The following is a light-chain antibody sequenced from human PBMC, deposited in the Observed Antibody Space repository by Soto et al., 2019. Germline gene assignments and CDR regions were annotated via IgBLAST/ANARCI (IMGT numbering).Light chain of an antibody. CDR1: SSNIGAGYD. V-gene: IGLV1-40*01. Sequence: QSVLTQPPSVSGAPGQRVTISCTGSSSNIGAGYDVHWYQQRPGTAPKLLIFGNINRPSGVPDRFSGSKSGTSASLTITGLQAEDEGDYYCQSYDSTLSDRYVFGTGTKVNVL. CDR2: GNI. J-gene: IGLJ1*01. CDR3: QSYDSTLSDRYV.